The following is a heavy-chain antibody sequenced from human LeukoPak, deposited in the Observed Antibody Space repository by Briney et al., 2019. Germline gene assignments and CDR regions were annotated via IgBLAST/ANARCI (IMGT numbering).Heavy chain of an antibody. CDR1: GYSISNGYY. CDR2: IYHSGPT. J-gene: IGHJ5*02. V-gene: IGHV4-38-2*02. D-gene: IGHD6-6*01. Sequence: SETLSLTCTVSGYSISNGYYWGWIRHPPGKGLEWIGSIYHSGPTYYNPSLKSRVTISLDWSKNQFSLNLTSVIAADTAVYYCARASHIYSSSSGHWFDPWGRGTLVTVSS. CDR3: ARASHIYSSSSGHWFDP.